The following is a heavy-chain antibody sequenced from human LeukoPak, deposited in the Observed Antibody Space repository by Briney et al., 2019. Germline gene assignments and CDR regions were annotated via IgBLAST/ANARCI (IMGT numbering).Heavy chain of an antibody. CDR1: GFTFRGYA. D-gene: IGHD2-15*01. CDR2: ISDSGDST. CDR3: AKGAGGVCGDNNCYSRVFDY. J-gene: IGHJ4*02. Sequence: GGSLRLSCAASGFTFRGYAMSWVRQAPGKGLEWVSIISDSGDSTYYADSVKGRFTISRDNSKNTLYMQMNSLRTEDTALYYCAKGAGGVCGDNNCYSRVFDYWGQGTLVTVSS. V-gene: IGHV3-23*01.